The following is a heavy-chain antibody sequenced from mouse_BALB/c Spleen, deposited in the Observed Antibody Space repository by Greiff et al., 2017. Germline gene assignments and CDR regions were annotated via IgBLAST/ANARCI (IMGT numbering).Heavy chain of an antibody. J-gene: IGHJ1*01. CDR3: ARNGNYEDWYFDV. Sequence: EVQLQESGGGLVKPGGSLKLSCAASGFTFSSYAMSWVRQTPEKRLEWVASISSGGSTYYPDSVKGRFTISRDNARNILYLQMSSLRSEDTAMYYCARNGNYEDWYFDVWGAGTTVTVSS. CDR1: GFTFSSYA. D-gene: IGHD2-1*01. V-gene: IGHV5-6-5*01. CDR2: ISSGGST.